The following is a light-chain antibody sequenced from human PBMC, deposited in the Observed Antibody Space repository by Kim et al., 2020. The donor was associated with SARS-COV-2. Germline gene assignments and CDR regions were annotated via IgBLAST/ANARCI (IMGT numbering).Light chain of an antibody. J-gene: IGKJ2*01. CDR3: QHYSRFPYT. V-gene: IGKV1-5*03. CDR2: LAS. Sequence: ASVGGRVTITCRASENIGTWLAWYQQKPGRAPSLLIYLASTLESGVPSRFSVTGSGTEFSLSITSLQPDDFATYYCQHYSRFPYTFGQGTKLEI. CDR1: ENIGTW.